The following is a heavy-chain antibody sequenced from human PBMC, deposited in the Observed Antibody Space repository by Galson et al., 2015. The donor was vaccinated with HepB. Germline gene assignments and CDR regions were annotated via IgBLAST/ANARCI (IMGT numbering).Heavy chain of an antibody. CDR1: GLTFRNYA. J-gene: IGHJ4*02. CDR3: ARKRFGSGSDPGPLFDC. Sequence: SLRLSCAASGLTFRNYAMNWVRQVPGKGLEWVSTISGSGDSIYYADSVKGRFTISRDNSKNTVYLQMNSLRGEDTALYHCARKRFGSGSDPGPLFDCWGQGTLVTVSS. D-gene: IGHD3-10*01. CDR2: ISGSGDSI. V-gene: IGHV3-23*01.